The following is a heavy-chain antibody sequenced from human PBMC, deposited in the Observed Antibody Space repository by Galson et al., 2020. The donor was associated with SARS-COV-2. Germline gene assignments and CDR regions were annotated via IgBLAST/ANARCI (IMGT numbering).Heavy chain of an antibody. J-gene: IGHJ3*02. CDR1: GYSFTSYW. Sequence: GESLKISCKGSGYSFTSYWIGWVRQMPGKGLEWMGINYPGDSDTRYSPSFQGQVTISADKSISTAYLQWSSLKASDTAMYYCARQGTSIVLMVYAIGSGAGDAFDIWGQGTMVTVSS. CDR2: NYPGDSDT. D-gene: IGHD2-8*01. V-gene: IGHV5-51*01. CDR3: ARQGTSIVLMVYAIGSGAGDAFDI.